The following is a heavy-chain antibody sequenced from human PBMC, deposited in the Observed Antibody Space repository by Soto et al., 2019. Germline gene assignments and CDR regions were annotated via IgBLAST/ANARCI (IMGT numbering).Heavy chain of an antibody. CDR1: GYSFTSYL. V-gene: IGHV5-51*01. J-gene: IGHJ3*02. Sequence: GESLKISFKGSGYSFTSYLIGWVRQMPVKGLEWMGIIYPGDSDTRYSPSFQGQVTISADKSISTAYLQWSSLKASDTAMYYCYCTNGVVIPWLAFDILGQGTMLAVSS. D-gene: IGHD2-8*01. CDR2: IYPGDSDT. CDR3: YCTNGVVIPWLAFDI.